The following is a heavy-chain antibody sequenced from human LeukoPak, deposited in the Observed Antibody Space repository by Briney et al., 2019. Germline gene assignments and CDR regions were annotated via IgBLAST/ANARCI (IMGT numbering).Heavy chain of an antibody. J-gene: IGHJ5*02. Sequence: GGSLRLSCAASGFTFSSYWMSWVRQAPGKGLEWVSGINWNGGSTGYADSVKGRFTISRDNAKNSLYLQMNSLRAEDTALYHCARGNTHYGSGNWFDPWGQGTLVTVSS. CDR2: INWNGGST. CDR3: ARGNTHYGSGNWFDP. D-gene: IGHD3-10*01. CDR1: GFTFSSYW. V-gene: IGHV3-20*01.